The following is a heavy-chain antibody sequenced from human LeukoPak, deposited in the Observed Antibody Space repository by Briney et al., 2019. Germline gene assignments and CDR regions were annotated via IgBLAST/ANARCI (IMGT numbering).Heavy chain of an antibody. V-gene: IGHV3-30*18. D-gene: IGHD1-26*01. J-gene: IGHJ4*02. CDR3: AKDVGATKS. CDR1: GFTFSSFA. CDR2: ISYDGSAK. Sequence: GGSLRLSCAASGFTFSSFAMHWLRQAPGKGPEWAAVISYDGSAKYYADSVRGRFTISRDDSKNTLYLQMNSLRAEDTAVYYCAKDVGATKSWGQGTLVTVSS.